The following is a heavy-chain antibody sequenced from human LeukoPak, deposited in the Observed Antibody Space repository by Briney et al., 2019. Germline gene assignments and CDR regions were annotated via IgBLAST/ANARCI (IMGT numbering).Heavy chain of an antibody. V-gene: IGHV1-69*04. D-gene: IGHD5-24*01. CDR3: ARAGRDGYDWFDY. CDR1: GGTFSSYA. CDR2: IIPILGIA. Sequence: SVKVSCKASGGTFSSYAISWVRQAPGQGLEWMGRIIPILGIANYAQKFQGRVTITADKSTSTAYMEPSSLRSEDTAVYYCARAGRDGYDWFDYWGQGTLVTVSS. J-gene: IGHJ4*02.